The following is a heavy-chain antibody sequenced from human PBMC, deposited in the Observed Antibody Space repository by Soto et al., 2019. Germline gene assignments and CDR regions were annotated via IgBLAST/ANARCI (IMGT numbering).Heavy chain of an antibody. J-gene: IGHJ6*02. CDR3: AADGGIAPNAYYYGMDV. CDR2: INPSGGYT. D-gene: IGHD6-13*01. CDR1: GYTFTSYY. V-gene: IGHV1-46*01. Sequence: ASVKVSCKASGYTFTSYYMNWVRQAPGQGLEWLGIINPSGGYTTYAQRFLGRVTMTSDTSTSTVHMELGSLTSEDTAVYYCAADGGIAPNAYYYGMDVWGQGTTVTVSS.